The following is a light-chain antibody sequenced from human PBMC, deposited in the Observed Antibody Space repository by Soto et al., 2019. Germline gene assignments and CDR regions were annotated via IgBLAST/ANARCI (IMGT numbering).Light chain of an antibody. CDR3: SSYTSSSTVVV. J-gene: IGLJ2*01. Sequence: QSVLTQPASVSGSPGQSITISCTGTSSDVGGYNYVSWYQQHPGKAPKLMIYDVSNRPSWVSNRFSDSKSGNTASLTISGLQAEDEADYYCSSYTSSSTVVVFGGGTKLTVL. CDR1: SSDVGGYNY. V-gene: IGLV2-14*01. CDR2: DVS.